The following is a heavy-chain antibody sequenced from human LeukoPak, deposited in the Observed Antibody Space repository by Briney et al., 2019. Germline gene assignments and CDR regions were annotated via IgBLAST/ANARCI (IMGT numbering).Heavy chain of an antibody. J-gene: IGHJ5*02. CDR2: ISSSGSTI. CDR3: ASGYCSSTSCYPRWFDP. D-gene: IGHD2-2*01. Sequence: GGSLRLSCAASGFTFSDYYMSWIRQAPGKGLEWVSYISSSGSTIYYADSVKGRFTISRDNAKNSLYLQMISLGAEDTAVYYGASGYCSSTSCYPRWFDPWGQATLVTVSS. CDR1: GFTFSDYY. V-gene: IGHV3-11*01.